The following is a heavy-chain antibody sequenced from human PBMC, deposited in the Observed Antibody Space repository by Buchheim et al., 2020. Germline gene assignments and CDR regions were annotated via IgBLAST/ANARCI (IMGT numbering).Heavy chain of an antibody. CDR1: GGSFSGYY. D-gene: IGHD4/OR15-4a*01. CDR3: ARRFGATDYWYFDL. J-gene: IGHJ2*01. CDR2: IHHSGST. Sequence: QVQLQQWGAGLLKPSETLSLTCVVSGGSFSGYYWSWFRQPPGKGLEWIGEIHHSGSTNYNPSLKSRVTISLDTSKNQVSMTLTSVTAADTAVFYCARRFGATDYWYFDLWGRGTL. V-gene: IGHV4-34*01.